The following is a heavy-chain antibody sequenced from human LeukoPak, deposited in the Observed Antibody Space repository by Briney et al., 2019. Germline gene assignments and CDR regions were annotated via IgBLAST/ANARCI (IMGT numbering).Heavy chain of an antibody. CDR2: IYSGGST. J-gene: IGHJ3*02. CDR1: GFTVSSNY. CDR3: ARDLSLVKRVVGSDI. Sequence: PGGSLRLSCAASGFTVSSNYMSWVRQAPGKGLEWVSVIYSGGSTYYADSVKRRFTISRDNSKNTLYLQMNSLRAEDTAVYYCARDLSLVKRVVGSDIWGQGTMVTVSS. D-gene: IGHD1-26*01. V-gene: IGHV3-66*02.